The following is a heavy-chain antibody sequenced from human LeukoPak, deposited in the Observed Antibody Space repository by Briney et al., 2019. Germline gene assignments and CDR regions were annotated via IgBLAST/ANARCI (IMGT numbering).Heavy chain of an antibody. CDR2: ITSSSFV. V-gene: IGHV3-21*01. J-gene: IGHJ4*02. CDR1: GFTFSFYS. D-gene: IGHD3-22*01. Sequence: GGSLRLSCAASGFTFSFYSMNWVRQAPGEGLEWVSSITSSSFVHYSDSVKGRFSISRDYAKNSLYLQMDSLRAEDTAVYYCARGDSSAYYGSDYWGQGILVTVSS. CDR3: ARGDSSAYYGSDY.